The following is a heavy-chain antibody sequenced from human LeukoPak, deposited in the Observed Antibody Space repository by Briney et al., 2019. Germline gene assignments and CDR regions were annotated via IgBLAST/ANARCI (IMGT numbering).Heavy chain of an antibody. CDR3: AKGELHFNTCSFDY. D-gene: IGHD1-26*01. CDR1: GFPFSSYW. V-gene: IGHV3-30*18. J-gene: IGHJ4*02. Sequence: PGGSLRLSCVASGFPFSSYWMTWVRQAPGKGLEWVAVISYDGNHKYYGDSVKGRFTISRDNSRNTLYLQMDSLKTEDTAVYYCAKGELHFNTCSFDYWGQGTLVTVSS. CDR2: ISYDGNHK.